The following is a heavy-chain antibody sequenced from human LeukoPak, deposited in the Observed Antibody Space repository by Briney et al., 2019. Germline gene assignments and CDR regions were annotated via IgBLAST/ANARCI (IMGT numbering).Heavy chain of an antibody. D-gene: IGHD1-26*01. Sequence: GGSLRLSCAASGFTVSSNYMTWVRQAPGKGLEWVSVIYAAGTTTYYADSVKGRFTISRDNAKNSLYLQMNSLRAEDTAVYYCARPSGSYLGGDYWGQGTLVTVSS. J-gene: IGHJ4*02. CDR2: IYAAGTTT. CDR3: ARPSGSYLGGDY. V-gene: IGHV3-53*01. CDR1: GFTVSSNY.